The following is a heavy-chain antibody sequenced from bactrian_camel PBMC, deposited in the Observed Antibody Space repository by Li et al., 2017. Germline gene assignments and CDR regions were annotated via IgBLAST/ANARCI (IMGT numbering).Heavy chain of an antibody. CDR3: NTAGGNRLCPRRPN. J-gene: IGHJ4*01. D-gene: IGHD6*01. Sequence: HVQLVESGGGLAQPGGSLKLSCAASGFRFSSYAMSWVRQAPGKGLEWVSSIYSEAFNTYYSDSVKGRFTVSRDNAKNTAYLQLNSLKTEDTAMYYCNTAGGNRLCPRRPNWGQGTQVTVS. V-gene: IGHV3S7*01. CDR2: IYSEAFNT. CDR1: GFRFSSYA.